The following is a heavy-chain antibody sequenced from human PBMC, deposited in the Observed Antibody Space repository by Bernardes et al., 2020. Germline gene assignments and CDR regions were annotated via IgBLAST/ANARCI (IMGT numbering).Heavy chain of an antibody. Sequence: GGSLRLSCAPSGFTFSNYAMSWVRQAPGKGLEWVSTISGSGDYTYYADSVKGRFTISRDNSKNTLYLQMNSLKAEDTAVYYCAKVHSCGDYVGYWGQGTLVTVSS. CDR1: GFTFSNYA. D-gene: IGHD4-17*01. V-gene: IGHV3-23*01. CDR3: AKVHSCGDYVGY. J-gene: IGHJ4*02. CDR2: ISGSGDYT.